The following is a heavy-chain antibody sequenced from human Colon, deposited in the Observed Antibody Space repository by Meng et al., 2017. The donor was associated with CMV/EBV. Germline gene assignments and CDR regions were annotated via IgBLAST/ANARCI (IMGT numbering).Heavy chain of an antibody. CDR3: ARGWPPDY. CDR1: GFTFSSYS. Sequence: GESLKISCSTSGFTFSSYSLNWVRQAPGKGLEWVSSITHTSDTYYADSLKGRFTLSRDNAQNSVYLQMDSLTAEDTAIYYCARGWPPDYWGQGMLVTVSS. V-gene: IGHV3-21*06. CDR2: ITHTSDT. D-gene: IGHD6-13*01. J-gene: IGHJ4*02.